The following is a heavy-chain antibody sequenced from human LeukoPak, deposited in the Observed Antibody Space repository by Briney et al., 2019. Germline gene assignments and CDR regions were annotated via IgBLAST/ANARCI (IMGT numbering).Heavy chain of an antibody. V-gene: IGHV4-61*02. CDR1: GGSISSGDYY. Sequence: SETLSLTCTVSGGSISSGDYYWSWIRQPAGKGLEWIGRIYTSGSTNYNPSLKSRVTMSVDTSKNQFSLKLSSVTAADTAVYYCARGGGYDSDYWGQGTLVTVSS. J-gene: IGHJ4*02. CDR2: IYTSGST. D-gene: IGHD5-12*01. CDR3: ARGGGYDSDY.